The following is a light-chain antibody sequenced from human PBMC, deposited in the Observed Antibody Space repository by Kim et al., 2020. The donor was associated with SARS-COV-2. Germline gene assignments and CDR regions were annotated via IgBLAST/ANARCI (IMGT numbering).Light chain of an antibody. J-gene: IGKJ1*01. CDR2: GAS. CDR3: QQYGSSPPT. V-gene: IGKV3-20*01. CDR1: QSMSSNY. Sequence: SPGERATPSCRTSQSMSSNYLAGYKHRPGQAPRLVLSGASSRATGIPERVSGDGSGTEFTLIITKLEPEDFAMYYCQQYGSSPPTFGQGTKVDIK.